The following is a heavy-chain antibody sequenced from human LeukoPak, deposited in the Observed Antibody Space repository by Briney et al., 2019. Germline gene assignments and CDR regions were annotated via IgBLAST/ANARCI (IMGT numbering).Heavy chain of an antibody. CDR1: GGSISSSNW. CDR3: ARGDYSLSSYYYYYMDV. J-gene: IGHJ6*03. D-gene: IGHD4-11*01. V-gene: IGHV4-4*02. CDR2: IYHSGST. Sequence: KTSETLSLTCAVSGGSISSSNWWSWIRQPPGKGLEWIGEIYHSGSTNYNPSLKSRVTISVDTSKNQFSLKLSSVTAADTAVYYCARGDYSLSSYYYYYMDVWGKGTTVTVSS.